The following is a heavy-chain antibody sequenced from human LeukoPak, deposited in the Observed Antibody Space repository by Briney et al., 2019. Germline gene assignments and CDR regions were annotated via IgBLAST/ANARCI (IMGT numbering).Heavy chain of an antibody. D-gene: IGHD3-10*01. CDR1: GYTFTSYG. CDR3: ARAVVRGVIIIAYGMDV. V-gene: IGHV1-18*01. Sequence: GASVKVSCKASGYTFTSYGISWVRQAPGQGLEWVGWISAYNGNTNYAQKLQGRVTMTTDTSTSTAYMELRSLRSDDTAVYYCARAVVRGVIIIAYGMDVWGQGTTVTVSS. CDR2: ISAYNGNT. J-gene: IGHJ6*02.